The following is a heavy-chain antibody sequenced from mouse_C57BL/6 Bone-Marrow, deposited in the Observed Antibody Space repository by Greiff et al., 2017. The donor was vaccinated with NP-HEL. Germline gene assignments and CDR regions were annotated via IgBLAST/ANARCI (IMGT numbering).Heavy chain of an antibody. J-gene: IGHJ3*01. CDR1: GYTFTSYW. D-gene: IGHD2-4*01. Sequence: QVQLQQPGAELVMPGASVKLSCKASGYTFTSYWMHWVKQRPGQGLEWIGEIDPSDSYTNYNQKFKGKSTLTVDESSSTAYMQLSSLTSEDSAVYYCARWIYYDYGGFAYWGQGTLVTVSA. CDR2: IDPSDSYT. V-gene: IGHV1-69*01. CDR3: ARWIYYDYGGFAY.